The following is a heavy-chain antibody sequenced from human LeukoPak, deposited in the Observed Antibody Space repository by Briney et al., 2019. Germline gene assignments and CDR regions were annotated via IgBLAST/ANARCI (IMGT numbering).Heavy chain of an antibody. V-gene: IGHV3-7*01. CDR1: GFTFSSYW. CDR2: IKQDGSEK. D-gene: IGHD6-13*01. J-gene: IGHJ6*02. Sequence: GGSLRLSCAASGFTFSSYWMSWVRQAPGKGLEWVANIKQDGSEKYYVDSVKGRFTISRDNAKNSLYLQMNSLRAEDTAVYYCARVAAGTYYYYYYYGMDVWGQGTTVTVSS. CDR3: ARVAAGTYYYYYYYGMDV.